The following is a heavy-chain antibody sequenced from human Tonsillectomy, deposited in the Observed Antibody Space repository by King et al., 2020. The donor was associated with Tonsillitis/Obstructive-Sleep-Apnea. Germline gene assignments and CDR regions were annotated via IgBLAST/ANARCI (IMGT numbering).Heavy chain of an antibody. D-gene: IGHD1-26*01. CDR2: IDPSDSYT. J-gene: IGHJ3*02. CDR3: ARVSGSYSTPNDAFDI. V-gene: IGHV5-10-1*03. Sequence: VQLVESGAEVKKPGESLRISCKGSGYSFTSYWISWVRQMPGKGLEWMGRIDPSDSYTNYSPSFQGHVTISADKSISTAYLQWSSLKASDTAMYYCARVSGSYSTPNDAFDIWGQGTMVTVSS. CDR1: GYSFTSYW.